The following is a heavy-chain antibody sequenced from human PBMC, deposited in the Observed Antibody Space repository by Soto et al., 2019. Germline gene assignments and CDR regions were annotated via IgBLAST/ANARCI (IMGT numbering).Heavy chain of an antibody. J-gene: IGHJ4*02. V-gene: IGHV4-61*01. CDR3: ASGKVRYYFNY. CDR1: GASVSDGSHY. CDR2: IFYGKST. Sequence: PSETLSLTCTVSGASVSDGSHYWSWFRQAPGKGLEWIGYIFYGKSTYSNTSLRSRVAVSVDTSKNQFYLQMGPVTAADTAVYYCASGKVRYYFNYWGPGTLVTVSS.